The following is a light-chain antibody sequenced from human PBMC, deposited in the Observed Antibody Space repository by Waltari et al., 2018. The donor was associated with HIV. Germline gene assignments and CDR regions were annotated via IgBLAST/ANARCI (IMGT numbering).Light chain of an antibody. CDR1: QSVLYRSNNRNY. J-gene: IGKJ1*01. Sequence: DIVVTQSADSLVVSLGERATINCKSSQSVLYRSNNRNYLAWYQQKPGQPPKLLIYWASTRESGVPDRFSGRGSGTDFTLTISSLQAEDVAVYYCQQYYSTPWTFGQGTKVEIK. V-gene: IGKV4-1*01. CDR2: WAS. CDR3: QQYYSTPWT.